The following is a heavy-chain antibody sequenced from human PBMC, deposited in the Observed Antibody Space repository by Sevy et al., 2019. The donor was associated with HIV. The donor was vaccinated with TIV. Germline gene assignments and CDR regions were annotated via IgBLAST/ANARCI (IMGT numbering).Heavy chain of an antibody. CDR2: INPDNGVT. Sequence: ASVKVSCKASGYTFTDYYLHWARQAPGQGLEWMGWINPDNGVTNYAQRFQGWVTMTRDTSINTAYMELSRLTSDDTAVYYCARGSLTGYYRGNWFDPWGQGTLVTVSS. D-gene: IGHD3-9*01. CDR1: GYTFTDYY. CDR3: ARGSLTGYYRGNWFDP. V-gene: IGHV1-2*04. J-gene: IGHJ5*02.